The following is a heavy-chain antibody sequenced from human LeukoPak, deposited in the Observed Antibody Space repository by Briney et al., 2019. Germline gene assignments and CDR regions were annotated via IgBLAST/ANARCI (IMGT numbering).Heavy chain of an antibody. CDR3: ARDSCSGGSCYSGNGYYFDY. CDR1: GYTFTGYY. D-gene: IGHD2-15*01. CDR2: INPNSGGT. J-gene: IGHJ4*02. V-gene: IGHV1-2*02. Sequence: ASVKVSCKASGYTFTGYYMHWVRQAPGQGLEWMGWINPNSGGTNYAQKFQGRVTMTRDTSISTAYMELSRLRSDDTAVYYCARDSCSGGSCYSGNGYYFDYWGQGTLVTVSS.